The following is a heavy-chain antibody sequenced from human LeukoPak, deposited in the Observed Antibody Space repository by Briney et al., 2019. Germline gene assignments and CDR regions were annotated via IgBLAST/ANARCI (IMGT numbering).Heavy chain of an antibody. J-gene: IGHJ5*02. D-gene: IGHD2-15*01. CDR3: AREGLEDCSGASCYFLFDP. V-gene: IGHV4-4*07. Sequence: PSETLSLTCTVSGGSLNSHYWSWIPQPAGQGLEWIGRIYSTGSTSYNPSLKSRVTMSVDTSNNQLSLKLSSVTAADTAVYYCAREGLEDCSGASCYFLFDPWGQGTLVTVSS. CDR2: IYSTGST. CDR1: GGSLNSHY.